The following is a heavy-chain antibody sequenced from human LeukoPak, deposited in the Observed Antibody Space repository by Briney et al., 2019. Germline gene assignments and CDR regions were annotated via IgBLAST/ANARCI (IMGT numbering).Heavy chain of an antibody. CDR1: RLTFSSYA. D-gene: IGHD1-26*01. Sequence: GGSLRLSCAASRLTFSSYAMNWVRQASGKGLEWVSGITDNGRKTYYADSVKGRFTISRDDSRNTLYLQMNSLRGDDTAVYYCAKDVGKWESLHFFDYWGQGTLVTVSS. CDR3: AKDVGKWESLHFFDY. V-gene: IGHV3-23*01. CDR2: ITDNGRKT. J-gene: IGHJ4*02.